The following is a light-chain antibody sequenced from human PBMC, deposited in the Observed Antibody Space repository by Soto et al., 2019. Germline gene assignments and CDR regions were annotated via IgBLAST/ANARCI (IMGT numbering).Light chain of an antibody. CDR3: QQYNIWRSIS. J-gene: IGKJ5*01. Sequence: ERVMTQSPATLSVSPGERATLSCRASQSISNKLAWYQHTPGQAPRLLIYDTSTRVAGIPARFTGSGSGTDFTLTISSLQSEDFAVYYCQQYNIWRSISFGQGTRLEI. V-gene: IGKV3-15*01. CDR1: QSISNK. CDR2: DTS.